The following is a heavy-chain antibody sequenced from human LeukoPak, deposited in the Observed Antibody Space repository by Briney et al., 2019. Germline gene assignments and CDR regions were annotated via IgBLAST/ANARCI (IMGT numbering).Heavy chain of an antibody. J-gene: IGHJ4*02. V-gene: IGHV1-46*01. D-gene: IGHD3-22*01. CDR3: AREDRDSSGSSRVDYFDY. CDR1: GYTFTSYY. CDR2: INPSGGST. Sequence: ASVKVSCKASGYTFTSYYMHWVRQAPGQGLEWMGIINPSGGSTSYAQKFQGRVTMTRDMSTSTVYMELSSLRSEDTAVYYCAREDRDSSGSSRVDYFDYWGQGTLVTVSS.